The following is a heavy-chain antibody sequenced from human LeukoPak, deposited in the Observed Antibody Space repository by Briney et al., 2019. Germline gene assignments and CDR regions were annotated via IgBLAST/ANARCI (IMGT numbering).Heavy chain of an antibody. J-gene: IGHJ4*02. Sequence: SQTLSLTCTVSGGSISSGSYYWSWIRQPAGKGLEWIGRIYTSGSTNYNPSLKSRVTISIDTSKNEFSLRLTSVTAADTAVYYCAREANYYGSGSYFEGTFDYWGQGSLVTVSS. CDR2: IYTSGST. CDR3: AREANYYGSGSYFEGTFDY. V-gene: IGHV4-61*02. D-gene: IGHD3-10*01. CDR1: GGSISSGSYY.